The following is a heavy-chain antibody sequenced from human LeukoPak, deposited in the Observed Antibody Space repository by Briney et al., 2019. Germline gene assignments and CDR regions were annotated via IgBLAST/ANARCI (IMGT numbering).Heavy chain of an antibody. CDR3: AKESDGGSFDIDY. Sequence: PGGSLRLFCAASGFTFDDYTIHWVRQAPGKGLEWVSLISWDGGSRYYADSVKGRFTISRDNSKNSLYLQMNSLRIEDTALYYCAKESDGGSFDIDYWGQGTLVTVSS. J-gene: IGHJ4*02. V-gene: IGHV3-43*01. CDR1: GFTFDDYT. CDR2: ISWDGGSR. D-gene: IGHD1-26*01.